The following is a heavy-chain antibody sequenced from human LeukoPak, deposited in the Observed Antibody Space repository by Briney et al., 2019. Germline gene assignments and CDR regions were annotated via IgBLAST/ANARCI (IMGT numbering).Heavy chain of an antibody. V-gene: IGHV4-59*12. Sequence: SETLSLTCTVSGGSISSYYWSWIRQPPGKGLEWIGYMYYSGSTNYNPSLKSRVTISVDTSKNQFSLKVNSVTAADTAVYYCARVPGYISGWFFDYWGQGSLVTVSS. D-gene: IGHD6-19*01. CDR3: ARVPGYISGWFFDY. CDR1: GGSISSYY. CDR2: MYYSGST. J-gene: IGHJ4*02.